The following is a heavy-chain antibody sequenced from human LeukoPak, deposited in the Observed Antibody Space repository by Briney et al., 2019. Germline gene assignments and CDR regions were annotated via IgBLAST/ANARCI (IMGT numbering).Heavy chain of an antibody. CDR1: GYTFTGYY. J-gene: IGHJ4*02. CDR2: INPNSGGT. Sequence: ASVKVSCKASGYTFTGYYMHWVRQAPGQGLEWMGWINPNSGGTNYAQNFQGRVTMTRDTSISTAYMELSRLRSDDTAVYYCATKRGGIAAPIDYWGQGTLVTVSS. D-gene: IGHD6-13*01. CDR3: ATKRGGIAAPIDY. V-gene: IGHV1-2*02.